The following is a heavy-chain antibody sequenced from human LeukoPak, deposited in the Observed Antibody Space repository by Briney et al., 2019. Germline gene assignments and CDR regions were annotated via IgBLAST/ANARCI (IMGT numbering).Heavy chain of an antibody. V-gene: IGHV4-59*08. CDR3: ARHRDGDNYWVDFDY. Sequence: SETLSLTCTVSGGSISSYYWSWIRQPPGKGLEWIGYIYYSGSTNYNPSLKSRVTISVDTSKNQFSLKLSSVTAADTAVYYSARHRDGDNYWVDFDYWGQGTLVTVSS. J-gene: IGHJ4*02. CDR2: IYYSGST. D-gene: IGHD2-15*01. CDR1: GGSISSYY.